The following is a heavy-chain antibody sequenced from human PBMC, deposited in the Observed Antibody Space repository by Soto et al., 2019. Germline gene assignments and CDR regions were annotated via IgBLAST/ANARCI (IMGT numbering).Heavy chain of an antibody. CDR3: ATEIKTAMVVKGYYYYGMDV. D-gene: IGHD5-18*01. CDR2: FDPEDGET. V-gene: IGHV1-24*01. J-gene: IGHJ6*02. CDR1: GYTLTELS. Sequence: ASVKVSCQVSGYTLTELSMHWVRQAPGKGLEWMGGFDPEDGETIYAQKFQGRVTMTEDTSTDTAYMELSSLRSEDTAVYYCATEIKTAMVVKGYYYYGMDVWGQGTTVTVSS.